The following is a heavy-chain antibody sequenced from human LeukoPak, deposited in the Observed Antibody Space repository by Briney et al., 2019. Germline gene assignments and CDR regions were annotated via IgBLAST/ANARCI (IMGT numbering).Heavy chain of an antibody. CDR3: ARDQYDTWSRRGNFDS. D-gene: IGHD3-3*01. J-gene: IGHJ4*02. CDR2: IASDGSST. CDR1: GFTFSSYW. Sequence: GGSLRLSCAASGFTFSSYWMNWVRQAPGKGLVWVSRIASDGSSTTYADSVKGRFSISRDNAKNSLYLQMNSLRVEDTAVFYCARDQYDTWSRRGNFDSWGQGTLVIVSS. V-gene: IGHV3-74*01.